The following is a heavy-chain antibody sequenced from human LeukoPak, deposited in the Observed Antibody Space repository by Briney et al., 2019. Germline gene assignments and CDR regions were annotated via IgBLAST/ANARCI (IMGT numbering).Heavy chain of an antibody. J-gene: IGHJ3*02. D-gene: IGHD6-13*01. CDR1: GFTFSSYW. V-gene: IGHV3-74*01. Sequence: GGSLRLSCATSGFTFSSYWMHWVRQAPGKGLVWVSRINSDGSSTTYADSVKGRFTISRDNAKNTLYLQMNSLRAEDTAVYYCTLSTYSSDAFDIWGQGTVVTVSS. CDR2: INSDGSST. CDR3: TLSTYSSDAFDI.